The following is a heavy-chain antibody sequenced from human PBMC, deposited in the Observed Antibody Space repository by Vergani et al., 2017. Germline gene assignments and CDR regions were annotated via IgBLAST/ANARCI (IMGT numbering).Heavy chain of an antibody. J-gene: IGHJ4*02. CDR1: GFTLSTYS. CDR2: ISSSSSYI. D-gene: IGHD6-19*01. V-gene: IGHV3-21*01. CDR3: ARDGSLAVAGLDY. Sequence: VQLVESGGGVVKPGGSLKLSCAASGFTLSTYSMNWVRQAPGKGLEWVSSISSSSSYIYYADSLKGRFTISRDNAKNSPYLQMNSLRAEDTAVYYCARDGSLAVAGLDYWGQGTLVTVSS.